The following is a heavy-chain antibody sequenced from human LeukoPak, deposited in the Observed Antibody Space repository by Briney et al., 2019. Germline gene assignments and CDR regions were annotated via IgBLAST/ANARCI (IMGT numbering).Heavy chain of an antibody. J-gene: IGHJ3*02. D-gene: IGHD6-13*01. Sequence: PSETLSLTCTVSGGSISSGGYYWSWIRQPPGKGLEWIGYIYHSGSTYYNPSLKSRVTISVDRSKNQFSLKLSSVTAADTAVYYCARGGAAAEAFDIWGQGTMVTVSS. CDR2: IYHSGST. V-gene: IGHV4-30-2*01. CDR3: ARGGAAAEAFDI. CDR1: GGSISSGGYY.